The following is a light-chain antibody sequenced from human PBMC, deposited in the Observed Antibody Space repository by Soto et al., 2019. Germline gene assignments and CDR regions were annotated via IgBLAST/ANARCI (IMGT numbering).Light chain of an antibody. CDR3: HQSLSSPYS. CDR2: AAS. CDR1: QSISGY. Sequence: SQRTQSPSSLSASVGDRVTITCRASQSISGYLNWYQQKPGKAPKLLIYAASTLQVGVPSRFSGSGSGTDFTLTINSLEPEDFASYYCHQSLSSPYSFGPGTKVDIK. V-gene: IGKV1-39*01. J-gene: IGKJ2*03.